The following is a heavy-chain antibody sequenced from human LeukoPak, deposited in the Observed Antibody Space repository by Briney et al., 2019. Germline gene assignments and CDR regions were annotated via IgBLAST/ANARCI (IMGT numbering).Heavy chain of an antibody. Sequence: SETLSLTCTVSGGSISSGGYYWSWLRQHPGKGLEWIGYIYYSGSTYYNPSLKSRVTISVDTSKNQFSLKLSSVTAADTAVYYCARGALTVVSFDYWGQGTLVTVSS. CDR2: IYYSGST. CDR1: GGSISSGGYY. V-gene: IGHV4-31*03. J-gene: IGHJ4*02. CDR3: ARGALTVVSFDY. D-gene: IGHD2-8*01.